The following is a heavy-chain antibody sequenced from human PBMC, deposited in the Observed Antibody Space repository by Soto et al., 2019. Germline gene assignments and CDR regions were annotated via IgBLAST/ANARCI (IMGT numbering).Heavy chain of an antibody. CDR3: AGSRLWFGELVYYFDY. Sequence: ASVKVSCKASGYTFTSYDINWVRQATGQGLEWMGWMNPNSGNTGYAQKFQGRVTMTRNTSISTAYMELSSLRSEDTAVYYCAGSRLWFGELVYYFDYWGQGTLVTVSS. D-gene: IGHD3-10*01. V-gene: IGHV1-8*01. CDR1: GYTFTSYD. J-gene: IGHJ4*02. CDR2: MNPNSGNT.